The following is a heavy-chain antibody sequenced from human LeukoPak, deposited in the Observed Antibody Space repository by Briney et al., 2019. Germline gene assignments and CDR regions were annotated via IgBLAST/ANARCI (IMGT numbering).Heavy chain of an antibody. Sequence: PSETLSLTCTVSGGSINSSSYYWGWIRQPPGKGLEWIGSIYYSGSTYYNPSLKSRVTISVDTSKNQFSLKLSSVTAADTAVYYCARQHRPSGWYSSSSLDYWGHGTLVTVSS. J-gene: IGHJ4*01. V-gene: IGHV4-39*01. CDR2: IYYSGST. CDR3: ARQHRPSGWYSSSSLDY. D-gene: IGHD6-6*01. CDR1: GGSINSSSYY.